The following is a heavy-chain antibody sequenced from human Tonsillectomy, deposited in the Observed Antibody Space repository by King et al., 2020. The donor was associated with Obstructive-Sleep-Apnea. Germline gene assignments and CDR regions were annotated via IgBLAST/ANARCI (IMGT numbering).Heavy chain of an antibody. D-gene: IGHD3-10*01. CDR3: ATDPDYDGSGNYYHVRGLDQ. CDR1: GFTFNTYG. V-gene: IGHV3-30*03. Sequence: VQLVESGGGVVQPGRSLRLSCAASGFTFNTYGMHWVRPAPGKGLEWGAAVSYHGTSEYYADSVKGRFTISRDNSKRTLYLQTNSLRPEDTAVYYCATDPDYDGSGNYYHVRGLDQWGQGTLVTVSS. CDR2: VSYHGTSE. J-gene: IGHJ4*02.